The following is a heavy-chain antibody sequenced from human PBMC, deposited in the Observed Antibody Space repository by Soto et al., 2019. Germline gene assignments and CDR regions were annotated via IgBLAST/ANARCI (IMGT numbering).Heavy chain of an antibody. J-gene: IGHJ3*02. CDR2: ISYDGSNK. V-gene: IGHV3-30-3*01. CDR3: ARDRGSGSYRLGAFDI. D-gene: IGHD3-10*01. CDR1: GFTFSSYA. Sequence: PGGSLRLSCAASGFTFSSYAMHWVRQAPGKGLEWVAVISYDGSNKYYADSVKGRFTISRDNSKNTLYLQMNSLRAEDTAVYYCARDRGSGSYRLGAFDIWGQGTMVTVSS.